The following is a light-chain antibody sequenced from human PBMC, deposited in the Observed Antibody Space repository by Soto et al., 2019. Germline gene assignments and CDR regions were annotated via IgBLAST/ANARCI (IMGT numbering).Light chain of an antibody. Sequence: QSAPTQPASVSGSPGQSITIACTGTNSDVGTYNYVSWYQQHPGKAPKLLIYGVSNRPSGVSNRFSGSKSGNTASLTISGLQPEDEADYYFASYTTSTTYVFGTGTKVTVL. J-gene: IGLJ1*01. CDR3: ASYTTSTTYV. CDR1: NSDVGTYNY. V-gene: IGLV2-14*01. CDR2: GVS.